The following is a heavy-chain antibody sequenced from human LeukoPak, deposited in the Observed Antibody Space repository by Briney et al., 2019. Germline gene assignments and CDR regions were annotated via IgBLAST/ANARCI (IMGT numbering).Heavy chain of an antibody. CDR3: AKGGHDFNPFYW. CDR2: IKGGGGDP. V-gene: IGHV3-23*01. CDR1: GFTFSTYA. Sequence: GGSLRLSCAAFGFTFSTYAMGWVRQAPGKGLEWVSSIKGGGGDPFYADSVKGRFTISRDNSKNTLFLQLNSLRAEDSAVYYCAKGGHDFNPFYWWGQGTLVTVSS. D-gene: IGHD2-15*01. J-gene: IGHJ4*02.